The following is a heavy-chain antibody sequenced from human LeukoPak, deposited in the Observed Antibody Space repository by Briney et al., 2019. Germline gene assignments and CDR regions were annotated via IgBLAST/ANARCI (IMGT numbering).Heavy chain of an antibody. CDR2: INHSGST. D-gene: IGHD2-21*02. CDR3: ARGRGDPY. Sequence: SETLSLTCAVYGGSFSGYYWSWVRQPPGKGLEWIGEINHSGSTNYNPSLTSRVTISVDTSKNQFSLKLSSVTAADTAVYYCARGRGDPYWGQGTLVTVSS. J-gene: IGHJ4*02. V-gene: IGHV4-34*01. CDR1: GGSFSGYY.